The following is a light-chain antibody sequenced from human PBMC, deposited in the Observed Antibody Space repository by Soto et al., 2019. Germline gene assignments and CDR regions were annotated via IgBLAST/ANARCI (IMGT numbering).Light chain of an antibody. V-gene: IGLV2-14*01. J-gene: IGLJ1*01. CDR1: SSDVGGYNY. CDR3: SSYTSSSTLEV. CDR2: EVN. Sequence: QSALTQPASVSGSPGQSISISCTGTSSDVGGYNYVSWYQQHPGKAPKLMIYEVNSRPSGVSNRFSGSKSGNTASLTISGLQAEDEADHYCSSYTSSSTLEVFGTGTKLTVL.